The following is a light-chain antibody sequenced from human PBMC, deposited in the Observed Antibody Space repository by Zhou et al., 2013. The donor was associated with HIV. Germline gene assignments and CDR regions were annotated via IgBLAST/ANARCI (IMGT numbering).Light chain of an antibody. CDR2: GAS. J-gene: IGKJ1*01. CDR1: QAICNY. Sequence: DIQMTQSPSSLSASVGDRVTVSCRASQAICNYLVCFQQKPGKAPRSLIYGASSLQSGVPSRFSGSGSGTDFTLTISSLQPEDFATYYCQQSNSFPRTFGQGTKVEIK. CDR3: QQSNSFPRT. V-gene: IGKV1-16*01.